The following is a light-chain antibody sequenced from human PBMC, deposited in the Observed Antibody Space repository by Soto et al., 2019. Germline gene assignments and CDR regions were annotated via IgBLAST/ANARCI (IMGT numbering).Light chain of an antibody. V-gene: IGLV2-14*03. J-gene: IGLJ2*01. CDR3: SSYRSGSSVV. CDR1: SSDVGGYTY. Sequence: QSALTQPASVSGSPGQSITISCTGSSSDVGGYTYVSWYQQHPGKAPKVMIYDVTNRPSGVSNRFSGSKSGSTASLTISGLQAEDEADYYCSSYRSGSSVVFGGGTKVTVL. CDR2: DVT.